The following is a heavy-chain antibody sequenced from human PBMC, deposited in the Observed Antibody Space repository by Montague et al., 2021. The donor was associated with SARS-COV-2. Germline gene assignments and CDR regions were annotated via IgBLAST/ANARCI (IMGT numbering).Heavy chain of an antibody. CDR1: GFTLNEFW. CDR2: IDPTGAMI. V-gene: IGHV3-74*01. Sequence: SLSLSFSASGFTLNEFWMHWIRQAPGKGLAWVSRIDPTGAMINYADSVRGRFIISRDNAKNTVYLQMYSLGADDTAVYYCGRHSFGPRDLWGQGTLVTVSS. CDR3: GRHSFGPRDL. J-gene: IGHJ5*02. D-gene: IGHD3-10*01.